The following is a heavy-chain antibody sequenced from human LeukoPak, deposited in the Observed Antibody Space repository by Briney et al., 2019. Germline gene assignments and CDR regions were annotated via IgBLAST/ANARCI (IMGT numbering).Heavy chain of an antibody. CDR2: MNPNSGNT. D-gene: IGHD6-19*01. Sequence: GASVKVSCKASGYTFTSCDINWVRQATGQGLEWMGWMNPNSGNTGYGHGFQGRITMTRDISIGTAYMELSNLTSEDTAIYYCTRGSSGRRDNWGQGTLVTVSA. CDR1: GYTFTSCD. J-gene: IGHJ4*02. V-gene: IGHV1-8*01. CDR3: TRGSSGRRDN.